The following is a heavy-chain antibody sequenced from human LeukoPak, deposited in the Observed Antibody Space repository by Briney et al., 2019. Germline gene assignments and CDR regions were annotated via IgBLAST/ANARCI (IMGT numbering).Heavy chain of an antibody. D-gene: IGHD1-26*01. J-gene: IGHJ4*02. Sequence: SETLSLTCTVSGDSITSFYWSWIRQPPEKGLEWIGSVYYSGIINYNPSLKSRVTMSVDTSKKQFSLDLNSVTAADTAVYYCASTGSGSTDFWGQGTLVTVSS. CDR3: ASTGSGSTDF. CDR2: VYYSGII. CDR1: GDSITSFY. V-gene: IGHV4-59*01.